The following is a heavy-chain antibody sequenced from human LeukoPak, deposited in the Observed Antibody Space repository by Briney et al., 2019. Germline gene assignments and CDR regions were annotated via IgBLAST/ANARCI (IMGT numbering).Heavy chain of an antibody. CDR3: ARDNGPGYDILTGYYRGFDY. CDR1: GYTFTSYG. CDR2: FSAYNGNT. D-gene: IGHD3-9*01. V-gene: IGHV1-18*01. J-gene: IGHJ4*02. Sequence: ASVKVSCKASGYTFTSYGISWVRQAPGQGLEWMGWFSAYNGNTKYAQKLQGRVTMTTDTSTSTAYMELRSLRSDDTAVYYCARDNGPGYDILTGYYRGFDYWGQGTLVTVSS.